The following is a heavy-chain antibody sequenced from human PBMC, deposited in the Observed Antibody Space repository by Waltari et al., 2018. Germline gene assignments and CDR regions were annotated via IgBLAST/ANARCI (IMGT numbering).Heavy chain of an antibody. J-gene: IGHJ4*02. Sequence: VESGGGLVQPGGSLRLSCAASGFISSNYWMSWVRQAPGKGLEWVANIKPDGTEKYYVASVWGRFTISRDNTQNSLSLQMTALRDDDTGRYFCARDWSGSGRGINFWGQGVPVTVSS. CDR1: GFISSNYW. V-gene: IGHV3-7*03. CDR2: IKPDGTEK. D-gene: IGHD3-3*01. CDR3: ARDWSGSGRGINF.